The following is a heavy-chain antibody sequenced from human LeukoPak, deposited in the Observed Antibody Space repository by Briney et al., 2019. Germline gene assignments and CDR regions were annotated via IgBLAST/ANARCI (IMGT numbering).Heavy chain of an antibody. CDR3: ARSSIAARPFDY. CDR2: MNPSSQNT. J-gene: IGHJ4*02. CDR1: GYTFTNYD. Sequence: ASVKVSCKSSGYTFTNYDINWVRQATGQGLEWVGWMNPSSQNTGYAQKFQGRVTITRNISINTAYMELSSLRSEDTAVYYCARSSIAARPFDYWGQGTLVTVSS. D-gene: IGHD6-6*01. V-gene: IGHV1-8*03.